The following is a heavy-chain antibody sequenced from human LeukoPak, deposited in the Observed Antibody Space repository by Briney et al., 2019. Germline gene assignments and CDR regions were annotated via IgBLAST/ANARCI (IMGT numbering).Heavy chain of an antibody. Sequence: GGSLRLSCAASGFTFSDYTMNWVRQAPGKGLEWVSSISTTSDYIYYGDSVKARFTISRDNAKNSLYLQMNSLGSEDTAVYYCARGGAVVIDYWGPGTLVTVSS. D-gene: IGHD2-2*01. CDR3: ARGGAVVIDY. J-gene: IGHJ4*02. CDR2: ISTTSDYI. CDR1: GFTFSDYT. V-gene: IGHV3-21*01.